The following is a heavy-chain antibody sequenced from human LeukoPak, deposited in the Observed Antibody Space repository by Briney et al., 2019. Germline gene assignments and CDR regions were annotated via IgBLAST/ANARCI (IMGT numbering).Heavy chain of an antibody. CDR1: GGSISSGGYY. Sequence: SETLSLTCTVSGGSISSGGYYWSWIRQHPGKGLEWIGYIYYSGSTHYNPSLKSRVTISVDTSKNQFSLKLSSVTAADTAVYYCARGGAAAAFDYWGQGTLVTVSS. V-gene: IGHV4-61*08. J-gene: IGHJ4*02. D-gene: IGHD6-13*01. CDR3: ARGGAAAAFDY. CDR2: IYYSGST.